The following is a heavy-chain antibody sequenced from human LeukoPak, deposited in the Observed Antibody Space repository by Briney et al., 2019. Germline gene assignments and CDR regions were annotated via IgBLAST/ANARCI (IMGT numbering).Heavy chain of an antibody. CDR3: AREGLGRGYHDALDI. CDR1: GYTFTGYY. J-gene: IGHJ3*02. CDR2: INPNSGGT. D-gene: IGHD2-2*01. Sequence: ASVKVSCKASGYTFTGYYMHWVRQAPGQGLEWMGWINPNSGGTNYAQKFQGRVTMTRDTSISTAYMELSRLRSDDAAVYYCAREGLGRGYHDALDIWGQGTMVTVSS. V-gene: IGHV1-2*02.